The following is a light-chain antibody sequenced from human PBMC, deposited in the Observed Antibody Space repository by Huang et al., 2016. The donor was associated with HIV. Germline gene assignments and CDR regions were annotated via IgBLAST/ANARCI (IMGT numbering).Light chain of an antibody. CDR3: QQANSFPPT. J-gene: IGKJ1*01. V-gene: IGKV1-12*01. CDR2: AAS. Sequence: DIQMTQSPLSVSASVGDRVTITCRASKGVSSWLAWYQQTPGEAPKLLIYAASSFQSGVPSRFSGSGSGTDFTLTISSLQPEDFATYYCQQANSFPPTFGQGTKVEIK. CDR1: KGVSSW.